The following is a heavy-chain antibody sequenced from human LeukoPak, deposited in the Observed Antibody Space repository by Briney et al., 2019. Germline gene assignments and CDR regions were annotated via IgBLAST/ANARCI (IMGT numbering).Heavy chain of an antibody. V-gene: IGHV3-30-3*01. CDR3: ARGWLRDYFDY. D-gene: IGHD5-12*01. Sequence: GGSLRLSCAASGFTFSSYAMHWVRQAPGKGLEWVAVISYDGSNKYYADSVKGRFTISRDNSKNTLYLQMNSLRAEDTAVYYCARGWLRDYFDYWGQGTQVTVSS. CDR1: GFTFSSYA. CDR2: ISYDGSNK. J-gene: IGHJ4*02.